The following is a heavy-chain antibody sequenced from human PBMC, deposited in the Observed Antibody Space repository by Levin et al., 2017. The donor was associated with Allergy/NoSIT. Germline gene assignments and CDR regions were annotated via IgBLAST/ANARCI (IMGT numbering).Heavy chain of an antibody. CDR2: IYSGGIT. J-gene: IGHJ4*02. Sequence: SCAVSGFNVGNNFMYWVRQAPGKGLEWVSLIYSGGITDYADSVKGRFTISRDNSKNTLYLQMNSLRVDDTAKYYCARKTDSGGSGAFWGQGTLVTVAS. V-gene: IGHV3-53*01. CDR1: GFNVGNNF. CDR3: ARKTDSGGSGAF. D-gene: IGHD3-22*01.